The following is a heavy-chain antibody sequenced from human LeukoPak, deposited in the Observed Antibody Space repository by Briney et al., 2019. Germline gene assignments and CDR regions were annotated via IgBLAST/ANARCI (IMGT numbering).Heavy chain of an antibody. CDR3: AKGPAYFYGSGNYFDI. CDR1: GGSISSYY. J-gene: IGHJ3*02. Sequence: SETLSLTCTVSGGSISSYYWSWIRLPPGKGLEWIGYLSKSGNTNYSPSLKSRVTIFGDTSKNQFFLKLSSVTAADTAVYYCAKGPAYFYGSGNYFDIWGQGTMVTVSS. D-gene: IGHD3-10*01. V-gene: IGHV4-59*01. CDR2: LSKSGNT.